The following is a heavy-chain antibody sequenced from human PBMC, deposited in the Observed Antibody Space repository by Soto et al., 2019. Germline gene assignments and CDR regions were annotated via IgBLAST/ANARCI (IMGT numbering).Heavy chain of an antibody. CDR2: ISGDGSST. CDR3: ARSLPGTYGAFDL. V-gene: IGHV3-74*01. D-gene: IGHD1-7*01. CDR1: EFTFRSYW. Sequence: EVQLVDSGGGLVQPGGSLRLSCAASEFTFRSYWMHWVRQSPGKGLVWVSRISGDGSSTNYADSVKGRFTISRDNAKNTVYLQNVSLRAEDTAVYYCARSLPGTYGAFDLWGQGTMVTVSS. J-gene: IGHJ3*01.